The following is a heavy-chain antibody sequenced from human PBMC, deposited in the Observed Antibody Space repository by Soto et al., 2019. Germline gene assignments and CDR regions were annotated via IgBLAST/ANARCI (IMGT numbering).Heavy chain of an antibody. V-gene: IGHV3-23*01. CDR2: ISGSGGST. D-gene: IGHD4-17*01. CDR1: GFKCSSYA. Sequence: PVGFLRLSWAASGFKCSSYAMSWVSQAPGKGLEWVSAISGSGGSTYYADSVKGRFTISRDNSKNTLYLQMNSLRAEDTAVYYCAKAADGDYVRYYFDYWGQGTLVTVSS. J-gene: IGHJ4*02. CDR3: AKAADGDYVRYYFDY.